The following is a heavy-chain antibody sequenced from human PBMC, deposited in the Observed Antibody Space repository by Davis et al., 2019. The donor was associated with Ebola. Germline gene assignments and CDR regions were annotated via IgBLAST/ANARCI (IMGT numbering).Heavy chain of an antibody. CDR3: AKIRGIAAPGNDDFYYYYGMDV. CDR1: GGSISSSNW. D-gene: IGHD6-13*01. J-gene: IGHJ6*02. CDR2: IYHSGST. Sequence: SETLSLTCAVSGGSISSSNWWSWVRQPPGKGLEWIGEIYHSGSTNYNPSLKSRVTISVDTSKNQFSLKLSSVTAADTAVYYCAKIRGIAAPGNDDFYYYYGMDVWGQGTTVTVSS. V-gene: IGHV4-4*02.